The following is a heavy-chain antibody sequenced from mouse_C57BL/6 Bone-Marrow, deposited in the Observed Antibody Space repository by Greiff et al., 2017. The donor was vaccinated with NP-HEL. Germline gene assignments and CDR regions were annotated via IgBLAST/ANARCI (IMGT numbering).Heavy chain of an antibody. V-gene: IGHV1-82*01. CDR3: AKEGYDGYYVDV. D-gene: IGHD2-3*01. CDR2: IYPGDGDP. CDR1: GYAFSSSW. J-gene: IGHJ1*03. Sequence: VQLQQSGPELVKPGASVKISCKASGYAFSSSWMNWVKQRPGKGLEWIGRIYPGDGDPNYNGKFKGKATLTADKSSSTAYMQLSSLTSEDSAVYFCAKEGYDGYYVDVWGTGTTVTVSS.